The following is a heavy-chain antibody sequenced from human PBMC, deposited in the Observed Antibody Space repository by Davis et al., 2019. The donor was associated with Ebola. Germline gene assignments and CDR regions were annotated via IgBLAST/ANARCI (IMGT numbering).Heavy chain of an antibody. CDR1: GYSFTSYW. CDR2: IYPGDSDT. V-gene: IGHV5-51*01. Sequence: GESLKISCKGSGYSFTSYWISWVRQMPGKGLEWMGIIYPGDSDTKYSPSFQGQVTMSADKSITTAYLQWSSLKASDTAMYFCARNSGSWYRGYYFDHWGQGTLVTVSS. CDR3: ARNSGSWYRGYYFDH. J-gene: IGHJ4*02. D-gene: IGHD6-13*01.